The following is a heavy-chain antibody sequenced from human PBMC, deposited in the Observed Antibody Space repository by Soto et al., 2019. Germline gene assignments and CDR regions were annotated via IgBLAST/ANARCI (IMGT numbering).Heavy chain of an antibody. D-gene: IGHD3-22*01. Sequence: SETLSLTCTVSGGSISSYYWSWIRQPPGKGLEWIGYIYYSGSTNYNPSLKSRVTISVDTSKNQFSLKLSSVTAADTAVYYCARDVVNQDYYDSSGYDWFDPWGQGTLVTVSS. CDR2: IYYSGST. CDR3: ARDVVNQDYYDSSGYDWFDP. J-gene: IGHJ5*02. CDR1: GGSISSYY. V-gene: IGHV4-59*01.